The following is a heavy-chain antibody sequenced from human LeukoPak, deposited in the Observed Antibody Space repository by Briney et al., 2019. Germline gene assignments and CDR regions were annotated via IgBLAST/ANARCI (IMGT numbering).Heavy chain of an antibody. V-gene: IGHV1-69*13. J-gene: IGHJ4*02. Sequence: GASVKVSCKASGGTFSSYAISWVRQAPGQGLEWMGGVIPIFGTANYAQKFQGRVTITADESTSTAYMELSSLRSEDTAVYYCARVVPPGGSGTYLFDYWGQGTLVTVSS. CDR2: VIPIFGTA. CDR3: ARVVPPGGSGTYLFDY. CDR1: GGTFSSYA. D-gene: IGHD3-10*01.